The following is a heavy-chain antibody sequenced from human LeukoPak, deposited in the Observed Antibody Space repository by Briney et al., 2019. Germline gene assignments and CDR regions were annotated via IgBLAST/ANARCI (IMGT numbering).Heavy chain of an antibody. CDR1: GFTFSSYG. CDR3: AKAGLGTTPYYFDY. V-gene: IGHV3-30*18. CDR2: ISYDGSNK. Sequence: PGGSLRLSCAASGFTFSSYGMHWVRQAPGKGLEWVAVISYDGSNKYYADPVKGRFTISRDNSKNTLYLQMNSLRAEDTAVYYCAKAGLGTTPYYFDYWGQGTLVTVSS. J-gene: IGHJ4*02. D-gene: IGHD1-1*01.